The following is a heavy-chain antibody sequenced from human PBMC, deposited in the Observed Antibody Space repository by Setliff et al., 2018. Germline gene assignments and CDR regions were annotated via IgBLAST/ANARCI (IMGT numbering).Heavy chain of an antibody. V-gene: IGHV1-69-2*01. CDR3: AVNSGYDTSYARFDY. J-gene: IGHJ4*02. CDR1: GYTFTDYY. D-gene: IGHD5-12*01. Sequence: VKVPCKASGYTFTDYYMHRVQQAPGNGLEWMGRVDHEDGETIYAEKFQGRVTMTEDTSTDTAYMELSSLRSEDTAVYYCAVNSGYDTSYARFDYWGQGTLVTVSS. CDR2: VDHEDGET.